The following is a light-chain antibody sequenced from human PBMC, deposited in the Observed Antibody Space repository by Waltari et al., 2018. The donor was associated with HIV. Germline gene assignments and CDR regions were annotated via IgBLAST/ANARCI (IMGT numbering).Light chain of an antibody. Sequence: DIQMTQSPLSLPVTPGEPASISCRSSQSLLHSNGYNYLYWYLQKPGQSPQLLIYLGSNRASGVPDRFSGSGSGTDFTLKISRVEAEDVGVYYCMQALQTPRTFGGGTKVEIK. V-gene: IGKV2-28*01. CDR2: LGS. J-gene: IGKJ4*01. CDR1: QSLLHSNGYNY. CDR3: MQALQTPRT.